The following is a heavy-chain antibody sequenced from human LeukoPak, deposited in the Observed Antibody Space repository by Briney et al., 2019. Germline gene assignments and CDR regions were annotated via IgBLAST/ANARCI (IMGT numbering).Heavy chain of an antibody. CDR2: ISGSDGGT. D-gene: IGHD2-15*01. CDR1: GFTFSNYA. J-gene: IGHJ3*02. CDR3: AKRYCSGGSCYSAFDI. V-gene: IGHV3-23*01. Sequence: GGSLRLSCAASGFTFSNYAMSWVRQAPGKGLEWVSTISGSDGGTYYADSVKGRFTISRDNSKNTLYLQMNSLRAEDTAVYYCAKRYCSGGSCYSAFDIWGQGTMVTVSS.